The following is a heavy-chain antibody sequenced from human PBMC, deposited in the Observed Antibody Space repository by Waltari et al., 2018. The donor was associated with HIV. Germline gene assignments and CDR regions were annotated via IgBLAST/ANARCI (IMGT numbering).Heavy chain of an antibody. CDR1: GYTFTTYG. CDR2: LSTSNGAT. D-gene: IGHD1-1*01. CDR3: ARDDWYKSGNKWFSEGSTFDK. J-gene: IGHJ4*02. Sequence: QVHLLQSGAEMKKPGASVRLSCETSGYTFTTYGITWVRQAPRQGLEWLGWLSTSNGATEVAQKFQGSLTMTAVAYTTTVYMDLTSLTSDDTGVYYCARDDWYKSGNKWFSEGSTFDKWGQGTLVTVSS. V-gene: IGHV1-18*01.